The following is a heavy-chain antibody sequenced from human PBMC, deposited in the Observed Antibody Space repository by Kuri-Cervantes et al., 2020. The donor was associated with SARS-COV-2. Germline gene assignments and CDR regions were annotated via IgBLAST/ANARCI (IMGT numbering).Heavy chain of an antibody. CDR3: ARHDTGDYYDSSGYSYYFDY. CDR1: GGSISSYY. V-gene: IGHV4-59*08. Sequence: ESLKISCTVSGGSISSYYWSWIRQPPGKGLEWIGYIYYSGSTNYNPSLKSRVTISVDTSKNQFSLKLGSVTAADTAVYYCARHDTGDYYDSSGYSYYFDYWGQGTLVTVSS. D-gene: IGHD3-22*01. CDR2: IYYSGST. J-gene: IGHJ4*02.